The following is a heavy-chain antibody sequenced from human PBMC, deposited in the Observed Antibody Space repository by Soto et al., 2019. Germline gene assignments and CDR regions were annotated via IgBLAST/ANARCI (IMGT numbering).Heavy chain of an antibody. CDR3: TRQGELIRRDDF. CDR2: IRSKTYSYAT. V-gene: IGHV3-73*02. D-gene: IGHD1-7*01. Sequence: DVQLVESGGGLVQPGGSLKLSCAASGFTLSGSALHWVRQASGKGLEWVGRIRSKTYSYATAYAASVNGRFTISRDDSKNTAYLQMNSLKIEDTAVYYCTRQGELIRRDDFWGQGTLVTVSS. CDR1: GFTLSGSA. J-gene: IGHJ4*02.